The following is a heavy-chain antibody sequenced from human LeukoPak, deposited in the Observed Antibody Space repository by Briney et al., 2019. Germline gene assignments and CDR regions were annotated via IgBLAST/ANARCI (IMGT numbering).Heavy chain of an antibody. CDR1: GFTFTSSA. J-gene: IGHJ4*02. V-gene: IGHV1-58*02. CDR3: AADPIMSGYSYGDVDY. D-gene: IGHD5-18*01. CDR2: IVVGSGNT. Sequence: SVKVSCKASGFTFTSSAMQWVRQARGQRLEWIGWIVVGSGNTNYAQTFKDRVTITRDMSKSTPYMQLSSLRSEDTAVYYCAADPIMSGYSYGDVDYWGQGTLVTVSS.